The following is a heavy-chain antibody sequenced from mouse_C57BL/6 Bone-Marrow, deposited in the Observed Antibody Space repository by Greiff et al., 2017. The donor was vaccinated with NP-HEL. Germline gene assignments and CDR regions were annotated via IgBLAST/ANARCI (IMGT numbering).Heavy chain of an antibody. CDR3: ARGDYGSSFAY. CDR1: GYTFTSYW. CDR2: IHPNSGST. V-gene: IGHV1-64*01. D-gene: IGHD1-1*01. J-gene: IGHJ3*01. Sequence: QVQLQQPGAELVKPGASVKLSCKASGYTFTSYWMHWVKQRPGQGLEWIGMIHPNSGSTNYNEKFKSKATLTVDKSSSTVYMQLSSLTSEDSAVYYCARGDYGSSFAYWGQGTLVTVSA.